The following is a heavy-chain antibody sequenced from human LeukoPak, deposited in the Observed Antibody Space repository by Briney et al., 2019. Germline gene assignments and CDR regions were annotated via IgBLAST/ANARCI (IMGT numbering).Heavy chain of an antibody. CDR2: ISGNSGTT. J-gene: IGHJ6*03. V-gene: IGHV3-23*01. Sequence: GGTLRLSCAASGFTFSSYGMSWVRQAPGKGLEWVSGISGNSGTTYYADSVKGRFTISRDISRNTLYLQMNSLRAEDTAVYYCAKDTIKVTTIRRVPHYMDVWGKGTTVTISS. D-gene: IGHD5-12*01. CDR1: GFTFSSYG. CDR3: AKDTIKVTTIRRVPHYMDV.